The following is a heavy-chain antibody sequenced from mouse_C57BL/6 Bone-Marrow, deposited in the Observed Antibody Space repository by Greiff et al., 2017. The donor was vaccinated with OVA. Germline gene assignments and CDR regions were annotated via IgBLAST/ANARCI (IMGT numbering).Heavy chain of an antibody. CDR2: INPSSGYT. J-gene: IGHJ1*03. D-gene: IGHD2-1*01. Sequence: QVQLQQSGAELAKPGASVKLSCKASGYTFTSYWMHWVNQRPGQGLEWIGYINPSSGYTKYNQKFKDKATSTADKSSSTAYMQLSSLTYEDSAVYYCARPLIYYGTLWYFDVWGTGTTVTVSS. CDR3: ARPLIYYGTLWYFDV. V-gene: IGHV1-7*01. CDR1: GYTFTSYW.